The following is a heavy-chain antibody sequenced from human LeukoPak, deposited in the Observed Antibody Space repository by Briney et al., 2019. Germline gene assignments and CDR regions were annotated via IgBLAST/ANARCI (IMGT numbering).Heavy chain of an antibody. J-gene: IGHJ4*02. D-gene: IGHD5-12*01. V-gene: IGHV5-51*01. CDR1: GYSFTSYW. Sequence: GESLKISCKGSGYSFTSYWIGWVRQMPGKGLEWMGVIYPGDSDTRYSPSFQGQVTISADKSISTAYLQWSSLKASDTAMYYCARLLVATPQTSAGFDYWGQGTLVTVSS. CDR2: IYPGDSDT. CDR3: ARLLVATPQTSAGFDY.